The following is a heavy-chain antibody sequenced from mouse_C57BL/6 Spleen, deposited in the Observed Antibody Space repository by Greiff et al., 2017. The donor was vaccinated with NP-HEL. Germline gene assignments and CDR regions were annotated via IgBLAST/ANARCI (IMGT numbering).Heavy chain of an antibody. D-gene: IGHD2-4*01. CDR3: ARAGLRYWYFDV. Sequence: EVKLQESGPGLVKPSQSLSLTCSVTGYSITSGYYWNWIRQFPGNKLEWMGYISYDGSNNYNPSLKNRISITRDTSKNQFFLKLNSVTTEDTATYYCARAGLRYWYFDVWGTGTTVTVSS. CDR2: ISYDGSN. CDR1: GYSITSGYY. J-gene: IGHJ1*03. V-gene: IGHV3-6*01.